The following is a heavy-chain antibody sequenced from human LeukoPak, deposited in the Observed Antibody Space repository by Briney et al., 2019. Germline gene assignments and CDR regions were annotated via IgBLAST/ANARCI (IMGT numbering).Heavy chain of an antibody. CDR1: GFTFSSYA. J-gene: IGHJ4*02. CDR3: ASDYFLDY. CDR2: ISDSGART. Sequence: GGSLRLSCGAPGFTFSSYAMTWVRQAPGKGLEWVSTISDSGARTNYADSAKGRFTISRDNSMNTLYLQMNSLRADDTAVYYCASDYFLDYWGQGTLVTVSS. V-gene: IGHV3-23*01. D-gene: IGHD6-25*01.